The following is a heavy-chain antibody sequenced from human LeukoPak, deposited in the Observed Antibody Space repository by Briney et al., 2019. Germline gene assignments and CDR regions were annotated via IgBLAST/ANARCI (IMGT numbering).Heavy chain of an antibody. CDR2: INPNSGGT. J-gene: IGHJ5*02. Sequence: GASVKVSCKASGYTFTGYYMHWVRQAPGQGLEWMGWINPNSGGTNYAQKFQGRVTMTRDTSISTAYMELSRLRSDDTAVYYCARNSVRHYGSGSYSLRVARGNWFDPWGQGTLVTVSS. D-gene: IGHD3-10*01. CDR3: ARNSVRHYGSGSYSLRVARGNWFDP. V-gene: IGHV1-2*02. CDR1: GYTFTGYY.